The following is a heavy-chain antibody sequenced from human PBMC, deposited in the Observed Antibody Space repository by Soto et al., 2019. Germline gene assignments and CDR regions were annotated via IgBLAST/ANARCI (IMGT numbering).Heavy chain of an antibody. J-gene: IGHJ5*02. V-gene: IGHV3-23*01. CDR2: ISGSGGST. Sequence: GGSLRLSCAASGFTFSSYAMSWVRQAPGKGLEWVSAISGSGGSTYYADSVKGRFTISRDNSKNTLYLQMNSLRAEDTAVYYCAKLLTVDGTPVPHWFDPWGQGTLVTVSS. CDR3: AKLLTVDGTPVPHWFDP. CDR1: GFTFSSYA. D-gene: IGHD6-19*01.